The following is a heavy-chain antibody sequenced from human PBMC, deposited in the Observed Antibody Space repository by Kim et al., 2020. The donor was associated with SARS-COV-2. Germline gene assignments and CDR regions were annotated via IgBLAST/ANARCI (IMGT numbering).Heavy chain of an antibody. CDR2: GNT. CDR3: EIRTGAAEH. D-gene: IGHD1-26*01. Sequence: GNTKYSQKFQGRVTITRDTSTRTAYMELSSLRSEDTAVYYCEIRTGAAEHWGQGTLVTVSS. V-gene: IGHV1-3*01. J-gene: IGHJ4*02.